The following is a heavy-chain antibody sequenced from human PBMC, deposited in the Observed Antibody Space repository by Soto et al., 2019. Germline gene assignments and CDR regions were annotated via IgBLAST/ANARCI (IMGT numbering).Heavy chain of an antibody. J-gene: IGHJ4*02. CDR3: AKDREWEVLYYFDY. Sequence: GGSLRLSCAASGFSFRNYRMNGVRQAPGKGLQWVSSIGGRSNDIYYADSVKGRFTISRDNSKNTLYLQMNSLRAEDTAVYYCAKDREWEVLYYFDYWGQGTLVTVSS. V-gene: IGHV3-21*01. CDR1: GFSFRNYR. CDR2: IGGRSNDI. D-gene: IGHD1-26*01.